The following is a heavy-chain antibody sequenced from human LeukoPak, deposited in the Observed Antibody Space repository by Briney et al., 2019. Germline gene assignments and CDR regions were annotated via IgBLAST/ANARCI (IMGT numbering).Heavy chain of an antibody. CDR2: INPSGGST. CDR1: GYTFTGYY. J-gene: IGHJ4*02. CDR3: ARGSLSKEPRSYFDY. V-gene: IGHV1-46*01. Sequence: EASVKVSCKASGYTFTGYYMHWVRQAPGQGLEWMGIINPSGGSTSYAQKFQGRVTMTRDMSTSTVCMELSSLRSEDTAVYYCARGSLSKEPRSYFDYWGQGTLVTVSS. D-gene: IGHD2/OR15-2a*01.